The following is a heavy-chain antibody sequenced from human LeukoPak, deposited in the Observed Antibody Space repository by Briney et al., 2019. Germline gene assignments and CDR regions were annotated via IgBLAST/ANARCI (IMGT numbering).Heavy chain of an antibody. V-gene: IGHV1-46*01. D-gene: IGHD4-17*01. CDR2: INPSGGST. CDR1: GYTFTSYY. Sequence: ASVKVSCKASGYTFTSYYMHWVRQAPGQGLEWMGIINPSGGSTSYAQKFQGRVTMTRDTSTSTVYMELSSLRSEDTAVYYCARALGVHDYGDYGGVDYWGQGTLVTVSS. CDR3: ARALGVHDYGDYGGVDY. J-gene: IGHJ4*02.